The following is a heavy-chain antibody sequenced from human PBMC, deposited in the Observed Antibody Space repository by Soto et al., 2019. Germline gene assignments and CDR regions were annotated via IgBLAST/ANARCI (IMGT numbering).Heavy chain of an antibody. D-gene: IGHD2-2*03. CDR2: IIPIFGTA. CDR1: GGTFSSYA. J-gene: IGHJ6*02. CDR3: ARDGLGKRYYYGMDV. Sequence: SVKVSCKASGGTFSSYAISWVRQAPGQGLEWMGGIIPIFGTANYAQRFQGRVTITADESTSTAYMELSSLRSEDTAVYYCARDGLGKRYYYGMDVWGQGTTVTVSS. V-gene: IGHV1-69*13.